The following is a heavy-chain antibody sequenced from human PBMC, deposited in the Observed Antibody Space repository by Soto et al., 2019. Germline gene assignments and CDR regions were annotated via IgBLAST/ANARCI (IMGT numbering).Heavy chain of an antibody. V-gene: IGHV1-18*01. J-gene: IGHJ6*02. D-gene: IGHD3-9*01. Sequence: ASVKVSCKASGYTFTSYGISWVRQAPGQGLEWMGWISAYNGNTNYAQKLQGRVTMTTDTSTSTAYMELRSLRSDDTAVYYCARKNEDILTGYYQYYYGMDVWGQGTTVTVSS. CDR1: GYTFTSYG. CDR2: ISAYNGNT. CDR3: ARKNEDILTGYYQYYYGMDV.